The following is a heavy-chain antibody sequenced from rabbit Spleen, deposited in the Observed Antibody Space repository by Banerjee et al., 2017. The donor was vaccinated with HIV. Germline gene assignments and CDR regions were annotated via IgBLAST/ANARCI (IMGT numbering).Heavy chain of an antibody. CDR2: IEIGSSGFS. Sequence: QEQLEESGGGLVKPGASLTLTCTASGVSFSFSSYMCWVRQAPGKGLEWIACIEIGSSGFSYFATWAKGRFTISETSSTTVTLQVTRLTAADTATYFCARDTSSSFSSYGMDLWGPGTLVTFS. CDR1: GVSFSFSSY. J-gene: IGHJ6*01. V-gene: IGHV1S45*01. D-gene: IGHD1-1*01. CDR3: ARDTSSSFSSYGMDL.